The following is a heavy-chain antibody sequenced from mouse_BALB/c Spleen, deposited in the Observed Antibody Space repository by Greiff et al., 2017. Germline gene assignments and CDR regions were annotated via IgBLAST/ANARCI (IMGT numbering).Heavy chain of an antibody. V-gene: IGHV5-4*02. CDR1: GFTFSDYY. Sequence: DVMLVESGGGLVKPGGSLKLSCAASGFTFSDYYMYWVRQTPEKRLEWVATISDGGSYTYYPDSVKGRFTISRDNAKNNLYLQMSSLKSEDTAMYYCARGEGYYAMDYWGQGTSVTVSS. CDR3: ARGEGYYAMDY. J-gene: IGHJ4*01. CDR2: ISDGGSYT.